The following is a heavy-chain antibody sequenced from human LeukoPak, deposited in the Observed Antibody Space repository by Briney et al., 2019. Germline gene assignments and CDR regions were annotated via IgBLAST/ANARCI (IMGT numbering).Heavy chain of an antibody. D-gene: IGHD3-10*01. CDR1: GFTFSHYE. CDR3: ARDAGSINYYYYGMDV. V-gene: IGHV3-48*03. CDR2: ISSGGTTI. J-gene: IGHJ6*02. Sequence: GGSLRLSCAASGFTFSHYEMNWVRQAPGKGLEWVSYISSGGTTIYYADSVKGRFTISRDNAQNSLYLQMNSLRAEDAAVYYCARDAGSINYYYYGMDVWGQGTTVTVSS.